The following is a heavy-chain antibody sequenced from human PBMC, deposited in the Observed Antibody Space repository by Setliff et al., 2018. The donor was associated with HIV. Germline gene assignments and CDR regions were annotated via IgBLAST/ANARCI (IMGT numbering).Heavy chain of an antibody. J-gene: IGHJ6*03. CDR3: TTDPGWGEQLLSNYYYYYMDV. D-gene: IGHD2-2*01. V-gene: IGHV3-15*01. CDR2: IKSKIGGGTT. Sequence: GGSLRLSCAASGFTSRNAWMSWVRQAPGKGLEWVGRIKSKIGGGTTDSAPPVKGRFTISRDDSKNTLYLQMNSLKTEDTAVYYCTTDPGWGEQLLSNYYYYYMDVWGKGTTVTVSS. CDR1: GFTSRNAW.